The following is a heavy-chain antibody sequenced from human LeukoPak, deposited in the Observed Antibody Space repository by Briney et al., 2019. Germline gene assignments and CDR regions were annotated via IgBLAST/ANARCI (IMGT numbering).Heavy chain of an antibody. V-gene: IGHV3-7*01. CDR3: ARDKIVGATYLDY. Sequence: GGSLRLSCAASELMFSSYAMSWVRQAPGKGLEWVANIDQDGSEKHYVDSVKGRFTISRDNAKNSVFLQMNSLRAEDTAVYYCARDKIVGATYLDYWGQGTLVTVSS. J-gene: IGHJ4*02. CDR2: IDQDGSEK. CDR1: ELMFSSYA. D-gene: IGHD1-26*01.